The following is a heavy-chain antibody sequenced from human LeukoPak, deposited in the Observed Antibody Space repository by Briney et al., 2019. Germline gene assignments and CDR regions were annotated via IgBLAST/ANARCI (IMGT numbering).Heavy chain of an antibody. D-gene: IGHD6-13*01. J-gene: IGHJ5*02. CDR3: ARFLPIYSSPSDNWFDP. CDR2: INPNSGGT. V-gene: IGHV1-2*02. CDR1: GYTFTGYY. Sequence: ASVKVSCKASGYTFTGYYMHWVRQAPGQGLEWRGWINPNSGGTNYAQKFQGRVTMTRDTSISTAYMELSRLRSDDTAVYYCARFLPIYSSPSDNWFDPWGQGTLVTVSS.